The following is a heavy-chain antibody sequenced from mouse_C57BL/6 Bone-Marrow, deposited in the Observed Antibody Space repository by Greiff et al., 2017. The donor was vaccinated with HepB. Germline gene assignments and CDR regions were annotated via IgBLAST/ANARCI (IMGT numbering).Heavy chain of an antibody. D-gene: IGHD1-1*01. CDR2: IFPGSGST. Sequence: VKLMESGPELVKPGASVKISCKASGYTFTDYYINWVKQRPGQGLEWIGWIFPGSGSTYYNEKFKGKATLTVDKSSSTAYMLLSSLTSEDSAVYFCARSHYYGSGGFAYWGQGTLVTVSA. J-gene: IGHJ3*01. CDR1: GYTFTDYY. V-gene: IGHV1-75*01. CDR3: ARSHYYGSGGFAY.